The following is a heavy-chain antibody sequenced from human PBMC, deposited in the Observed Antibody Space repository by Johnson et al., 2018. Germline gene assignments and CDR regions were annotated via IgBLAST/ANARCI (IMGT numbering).Heavy chain of an antibody. J-gene: IGHJ3*01. CDR2: IGGSGRRT. Sequence: VQLVESGGGLVQPGGSLILSCAVSGFTFRNFSMNWVRQPPGKGLEWVSVIGGSGRRTYYADSVKGRLTISRDNSKNTLYLQMNSLRAEDTAVNYCAKVRSMGAVRTDAFDLWGRGTMVTVSS. D-gene: IGHD4/OR15-4a*01. V-gene: IGHV3-23*04. CDR1: GFTFRNFS. CDR3: AKVRSMGAVRTDAFDL.